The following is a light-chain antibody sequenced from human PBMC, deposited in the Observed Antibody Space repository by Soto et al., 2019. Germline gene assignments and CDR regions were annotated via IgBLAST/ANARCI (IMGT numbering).Light chain of an antibody. J-gene: IGKJ1*01. V-gene: IGKV3-15*01. CDR2: GTS. CDR3: QQYNDRPRT. Sequence: EIVMTQSPATLSVSPGERATLSCRASQSVSSSLAWYRQRPGQAPRLLIYGTSTRAPGIPGRISGSGSGTEFTLTISRLQSEDFAVYYCQQYNDRPRTFGQGTKVVIK. CDR1: QSVSSS.